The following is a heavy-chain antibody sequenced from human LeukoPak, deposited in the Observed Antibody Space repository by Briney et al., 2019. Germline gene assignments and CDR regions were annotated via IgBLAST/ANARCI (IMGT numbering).Heavy chain of an antibody. Sequence: GGSLRLSCAASGFTFSSYAMSWVRQAPGKGLEWVSAFSGSGGGTYYADSVKGRFTISRDNSKNTLYLQMNSLRAEDTAVYYCARVAGYSYGWGYYMDVWGKGTTVTISS. J-gene: IGHJ6*03. CDR2: FSGSGGGT. CDR1: GFTFSSYA. V-gene: IGHV3-23*01. CDR3: ARVAGYSYGWGYYMDV. D-gene: IGHD5-18*01.